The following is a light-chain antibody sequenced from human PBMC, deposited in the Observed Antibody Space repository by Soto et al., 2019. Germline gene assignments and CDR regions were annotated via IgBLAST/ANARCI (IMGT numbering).Light chain of an antibody. CDR1: QSISNW. CDR3: QQYNSYPYT. V-gene: IGKV1-5*03. J-gene: IGKJ2*01. Sequence: DIQMTQSPSTLSASVGDRVTITCRASQSISNWLAWYQQKPGKAPKLLLYKASTLQSGVPSRFSGSGSGTEFTLTISSLQPDDFPTYYCQQYNSYPYTFGQGTKLEIK. CDR2: KAS.